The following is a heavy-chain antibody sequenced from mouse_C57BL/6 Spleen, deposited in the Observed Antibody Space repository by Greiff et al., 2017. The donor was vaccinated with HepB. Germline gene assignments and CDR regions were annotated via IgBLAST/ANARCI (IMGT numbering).Heavy chain of an antibody. CDR3: ARLHYYGSSYYYAMDY. Sequence: EVQLVESGGGLVKPGGSLKLSCAASGFTFSDYGMHWVRQAPEKGLEWVAYISSGSSTIYYADTVKGRFTISRDKAKNTLFLQMTSLRSEDTAMYYCARLHYYGSSYYYAMDYWGQGTSVTVSS. CDR2: ISSGSSTI. V-gene: IGHV5-17*01. CDR1: GFTFSDYG. D-gene: IGHD1-1*01. J-gene: IGHJ4*01.